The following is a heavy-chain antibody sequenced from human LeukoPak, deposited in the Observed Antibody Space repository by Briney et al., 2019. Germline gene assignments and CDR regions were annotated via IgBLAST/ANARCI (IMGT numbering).Heavy chain of an antibody. J-gene: IGHJ4*02. CDR1: GGSISTYY. V-gene: IGHV4-59*01. CDR3: ARGGDYGDLRYFDY. D-gene: IGHD4-17*01. Sequence: PSETLSLTCTVSGGSISTYYWSWIRQPPGKGLEWIGYIYYSGSTNYNPSLKSRVTFSVDTSKNQFSLKLSSVTAADTAVYYCARGGDYGDLRYFDYWGQGTLVTVSS. CDR2: IYYSGST.